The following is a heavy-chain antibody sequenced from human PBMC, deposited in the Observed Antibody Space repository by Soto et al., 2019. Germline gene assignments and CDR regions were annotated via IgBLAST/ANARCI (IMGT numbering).Heavy chain of an antibody. CDR3: AREAGLLWFGELLSASYGMDV. CDR2: INAGNGNT. CDR1: GYTFTSYA. Sequence: ASVKVSCKASGYTFTSYAMHWVRQAPGQRLEWMGWINAGNGNTKYSQKFQGRVTITRGTSASTAYMELSSLRSEDTAVYYCAREAGLLWFGELLSASYGMDVWGQGTTVTVSS. V-gene: IGHV1-3*01. J-gene: IGHJ6*02. D-gene: IGHD3-10*01.